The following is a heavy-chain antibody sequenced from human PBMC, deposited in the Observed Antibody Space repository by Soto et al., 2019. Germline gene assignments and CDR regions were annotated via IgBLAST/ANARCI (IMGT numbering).Heavy chain of an antibody. Sequence: QVRLVESGGGMVQPGKSLTLSCVTAGFTFRNYAIHWVRQGPGKGLRAVAFMSKDGNNTYYIDSVRGRFTISRDNSRNTLYLKMNSVTFEDTGVYYGATAQETAGCFDSGGRGALVTVSS. D-gene: IGHD6-13*01. CDR1: GFTFRNYA. V-gene: IGHV3-30-3*01. J-gene: IGHJ4*02. CDR3: ATAQETAGCFDS. CDR2: MSKDGNNT.